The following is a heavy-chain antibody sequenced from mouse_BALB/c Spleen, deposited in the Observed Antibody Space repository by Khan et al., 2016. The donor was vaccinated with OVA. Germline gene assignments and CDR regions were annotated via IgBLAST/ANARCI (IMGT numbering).Heavy chain of an antibody. D-gene: IGHD1-1*01. CDR1: GFSLTSYG. CDR3: ARNQGGYYGSSAGFAY. CDR2: IWSGGST. V-gene: IGHV2-4-1*01. J-gene: IGHJ3*01. Sequence: QVQLQQSGPGLVQPSQSLSITCTVSGFSLTSYGLHWVRQSPGKGLEWLGVIWSGGSTDYNAAFISRLSISKDNSKSQVFFKMNSLQADDTAIYYCARNQGGYYGSSAGFAYWGQGTLVTVSA.